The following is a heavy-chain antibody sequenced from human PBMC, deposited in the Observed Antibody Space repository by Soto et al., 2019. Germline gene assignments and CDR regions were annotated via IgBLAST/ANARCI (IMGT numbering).Heavy chain of an antibody. CDR1: GFTFSSYA. D-gene: IGHD4-17*01. V-gene: IGHV3-23*01. Sequence: EVQLLESGGGLVQPGGSLRLSCAASGFTFSSYAMSWVRQAPGKGLEWVSAISGSGGSTYYADSVKGRFTISRDNSKNTLYLQMNGRRAEDTAVYYCAKVHGDYFLWDVGNWYFDLWGRGTLVTVSS. CDR2: ISGSGGST. J-gene: IGHJ2*01. CDR3: AKVHGDYFLWDVGNWYFDL.